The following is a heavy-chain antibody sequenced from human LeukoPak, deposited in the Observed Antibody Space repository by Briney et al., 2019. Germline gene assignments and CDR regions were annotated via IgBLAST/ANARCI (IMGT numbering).Heavy chain of an antibody. CDR3: ATPPSGPYSSGCLHY. CDR2: ISSSSSYI. D-gene: IGHD6-19*01. Sequence: PGGSLRLSCAASGFTFSSYSMNWVRQAPGKGLEWVSSISSSSSYIYYADSVKGRFTISRDNSKNTLYLQMNSLRAEDTAVYYCATPPSGPYSSGCLHYWGQGTLVTVSS. CDR1: GFTFSSYS. V-gene: IGHV3-21*01. J-gene: IGHJ4*02.